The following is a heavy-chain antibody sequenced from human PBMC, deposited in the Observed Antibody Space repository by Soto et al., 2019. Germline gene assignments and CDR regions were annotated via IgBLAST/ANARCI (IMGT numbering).Heavy chain of an antibody. J-gene: IGHJ2*01. D-gene: IGHD5-12*01. Sequence: QVQLVQSGAEVKKPGSSVKVSCKASGGTFSNYPISWVRQAPGQGREWMGGIIPIFGTVNYAQKLQGRVTITADESTSTAYMELSSLRSEDTAVYYCARGNHRWLQLWYFDLWGRGTLVTVSS. V-gene: IGHV1-69*12. CDR2: IIPIFGTV. CDR1: GGTFSNYP. CDR3: ARGNHRWLQLWYFDL.